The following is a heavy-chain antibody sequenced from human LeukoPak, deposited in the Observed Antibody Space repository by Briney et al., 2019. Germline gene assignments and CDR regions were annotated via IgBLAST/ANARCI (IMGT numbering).Heavy chain of an antibody. CDR2: INPNSGGT. V-gene: IGHV1-2*02. D-gene: IGHD3-22*01. J-gene: IGHJ4*02. CDR1: GYTFTGYY. Sequence: ASVKVSCKASGYTFTGYYMHWVRQAPGQGLEWMGWINPNSGGTNYAQKFQGRVTLTRDTSITTAYMDLSRLRSDDTAVYYCARDPAIYYESDYYFDNWGQGTLVTVSS. CDR3: ARDPAIYYESDYYFDN.